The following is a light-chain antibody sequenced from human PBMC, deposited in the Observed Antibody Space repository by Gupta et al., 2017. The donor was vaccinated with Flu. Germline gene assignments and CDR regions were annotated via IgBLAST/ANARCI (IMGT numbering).Light chain of an antibody. Sequence: EIVLTQSPDFQSVTPKEKVTITCRASQSVGNNLHWYQQKPGQSPKLLIKYAFQSFSGVPSRFTGSGSGTDFTLTINSLEAEDAATYYCHHSSSSLKTFGQGTKVEI. CDR3: HHSSSSLKT. CDR1: QSVGNN. J-gene: IGKJ1*01. CDR2: YAF. V-gene: IGKV6-21*01.